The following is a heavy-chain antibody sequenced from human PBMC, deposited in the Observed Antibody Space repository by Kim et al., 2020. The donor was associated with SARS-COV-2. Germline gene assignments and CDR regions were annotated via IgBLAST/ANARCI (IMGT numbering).Heavy chain of an antibody. CDR3: AKDYDYAALYYFDY. Sequence: ADSVKGRFTISSDNSKNTLYLQMNSLRAEDTAVYYCAKDYDYAALYYFDYWGQGTLVTVSS. D-gene: IGHD3-16*01. J-gene: IGHJ4*02. V-gene: IGHV3-23*01.